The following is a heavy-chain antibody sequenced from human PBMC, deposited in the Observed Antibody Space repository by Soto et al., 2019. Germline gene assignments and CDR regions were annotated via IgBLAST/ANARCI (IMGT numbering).Heavy chain of an antibody. V-gene: IGHV3-23*01. J-gene: IGHJ6*02. Sequence: ESGGGLVQPGGSLRLSCAASGFTFSSYAMTWVRQALGQGLEWVSAISGSGGSTYYAEFVKGRFTMSRDNSKNTVHLQLNSLRAEDTAVYYCAKVSLGATTITDYYYYGMDVWGQGTTVTVSS. CDR2: ISGSGGST. CDR1: GFTFSSYA. D-gene: IGHD1-26*01. CDR3: AKVSLGATTITDYYYYGMDV.